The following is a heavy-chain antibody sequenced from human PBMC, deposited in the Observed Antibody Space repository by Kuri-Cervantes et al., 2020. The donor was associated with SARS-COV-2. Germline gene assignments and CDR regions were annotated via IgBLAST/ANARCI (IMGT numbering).Heavy chain of an antibody. V-gene: IGHV4-59*01. CDR3: ATGSYYVAYDY. Sequence: SETLSLTCTVSGGSISTYYWSWIRQPPGKGLEWIGYLYYSGSANYNPSLKSRFTISLDTSENQFSLKLSSVTAADTAVYYCATGSYYVAYDYWGQGTLVTVSS. CDR2: LYYSGSA. D-gene: IGHD1-26*01. J-gene: IGHJ4*02. CDR1: GGSISTYY.